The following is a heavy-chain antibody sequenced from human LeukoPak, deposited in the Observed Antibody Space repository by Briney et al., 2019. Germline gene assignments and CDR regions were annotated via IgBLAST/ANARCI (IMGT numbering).Heavy chain of an antibody. J-gene: IGHJ4*02. Sequence: GGSLKLSCAASGFTFSGSAMHWVRQASGKGLEWVGRIRGKANSYATAYAASVKGRFTISRDDSKNTAYLQMNSLKTEDTAVYYCTRQLSGYDLGYWGQGTLVTVSS. CDR1: GFTFSGSA. D-gene: IGHD5-12*01. CDR2: IRGKANSYAT. V-gene: IGHV3-73*01. CDR3: TRQLSGYDLGY.